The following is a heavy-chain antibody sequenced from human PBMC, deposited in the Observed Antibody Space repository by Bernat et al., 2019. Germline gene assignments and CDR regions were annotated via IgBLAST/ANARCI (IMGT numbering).Heavy chain of an antibody. CDR1: GFSLSNARMG. V-gene: IGHV2-26*01. J-gene: IGHJ4*02. CDR3: ARSQLELQSYFDY. Sequence: QVTLKESGPVLVKPTETLTLTCTVSGFSLSNARMGVSWIRQPPGKALELLAHIFSNDEKSYSTSLKSRLTISKDTSKSQVVLTMTNMDPVDTATYYCARSQLELQSYFDYWGQGTLVTVSS. CDR2: IFSNDEK. D-gene: IGHD1-7*01.